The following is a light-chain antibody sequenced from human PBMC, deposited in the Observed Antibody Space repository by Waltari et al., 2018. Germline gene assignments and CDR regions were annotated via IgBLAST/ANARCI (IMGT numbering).Light chain of an antibody. J-gene: IGLJ3*02. CDR1: SSDVGGYND. V-gene: IGLV2-14*01. CDR3: CSFTSRSTWV. Sequence: QSALTQPASVSGSPGQSTTITCTGTSSDVGGYNDVSWYQQHPGKVPKLFIFDVSNRPSGVSNRFSGSKSGNTASLTISGLQAEDESDYYCCSFTSRSTWVFGGGTKLTVL. CDR2: DVS.